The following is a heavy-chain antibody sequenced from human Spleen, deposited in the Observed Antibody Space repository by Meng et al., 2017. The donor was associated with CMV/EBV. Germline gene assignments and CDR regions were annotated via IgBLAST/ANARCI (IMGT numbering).Heavy chain of an antibody. J-gene: IGHJ3*02. D-gene: IGHD1-26*01. CDR2: ISAYNGDT. CDR1: FTNFG. Sequence: FTNFGISWVRQAPGQGLEWMGWISAYNGDTNYAQKLQGRVTMATDTSTRTAYMDLRSLRSDDTAIYYCARDLRHVSDYGSYEDTFDIWGQGTMVTVSS. V-gene: IGHV1-18*01. CDR3: ARDLRHVSDYGSYEDTFDI.